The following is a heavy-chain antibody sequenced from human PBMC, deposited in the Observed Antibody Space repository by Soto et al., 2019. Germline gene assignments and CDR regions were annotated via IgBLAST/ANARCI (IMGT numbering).Heavy chain of an antibody. J-gene: IGHJ6*02. CDR1: GFTFSSYA. CDR3: ARDPGVGDIVFVPAATPYYYYGMDV. V-gene: IGHV3-30-3*01. D-gene: IGHD2-2*01. Sequence: QVQLVESGGGVVQPGRSLRLSCAASGFTFSSYAMHWVRQAPGKGLEWVAVISYDGSNKYYADSVKGRFTISRDNSKNTLYLQMNSLRAEDTAVYYCARDPGVGDIVFVPAATPYYYYGMDVWGQGTTVTVSS. CDR2: ISYDGSNK.